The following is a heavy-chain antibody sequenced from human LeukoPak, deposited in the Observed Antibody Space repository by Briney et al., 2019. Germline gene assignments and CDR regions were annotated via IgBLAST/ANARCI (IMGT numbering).Heavy chain of an antibody. V-gene: IGHV3-23*01. CDR2: ISGSGGST. J-gene: IGHJ4*02. Sequence: GGSLRLSCAASGFTFSDFWMSWVRQAPGKGLEWVSAISGSGGSTYYADSVKGRFTISRDNSKNTLYLQMNSLRAEDTAVYYCAKEGFMITFGGVIVSYFDYWGQGTLVTVSS. D-gene: IGHD3-16*02. CDR1: GFTFSDFW. CDR3: AKEGFMITFGGVIVSYFDY.